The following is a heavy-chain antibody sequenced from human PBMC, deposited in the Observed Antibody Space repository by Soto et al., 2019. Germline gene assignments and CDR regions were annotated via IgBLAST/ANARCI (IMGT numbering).Heavy chain of an antibody. Sequence: GGSLSLSCAASGFTFSSYSMNWVRQAPAKGLEWVSSISGSSSYIYYADSVKGRFTISRDNAKNSLYLQMNSLGAEDTAIYYCARLDTAMEPYYYYGVDVWGQGTPVTVSS. J-gene: IGHJ6*02. CDR1: GFTFSSYS. V-gene: IGHV3-21*01. CDR2: ISGSSSYI. D-gene: IGHD5-18*01. CDR3: ARLDTAMEPYYYYGVDV.